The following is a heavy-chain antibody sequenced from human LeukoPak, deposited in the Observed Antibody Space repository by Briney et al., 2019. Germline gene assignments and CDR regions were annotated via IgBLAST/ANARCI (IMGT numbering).Heavy chain of an antibody. CDR2: IIPIFGTA. Sequence: SVKVSCKASRGTFSSYAISWVRQAPGQGLEWMGGIIPIFGTANYAQKFQGRVTITADESTSTAYMELSSLRSEDTAVYYCARAAQWLVREYYFDYWGQGTLVTVSS. J-gene: IGHJ4*02. CDR1: RGTFSSYA. D-gene: IGHD6-19*01. CDR3: ARAAQWLVREYYFDY. V-gene: IGHV1-69*13.